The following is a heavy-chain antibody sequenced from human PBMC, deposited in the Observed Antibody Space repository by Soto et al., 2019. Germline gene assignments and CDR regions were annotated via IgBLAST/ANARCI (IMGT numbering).Heavy chain of an antibody. V-gene: IGHV4-59*01. J-gene: IGHJ4*02. Sequence: QVQLQESGPGLVKPSETLSLTCTVSGGSISSYYWSWIRQPPGKGLEWIGYIYYSGSTNYNPSLRSRVTISVDTAKNQCSVKRSSVTAVDTAVYYCAGEAADGSGGGYWGQGTLVTVSS. CDR2: IYYSGST. CDR1: GGSISSYY. D-gene: IGHD6-13*01. CDR3: AGEAADGSGGGY.